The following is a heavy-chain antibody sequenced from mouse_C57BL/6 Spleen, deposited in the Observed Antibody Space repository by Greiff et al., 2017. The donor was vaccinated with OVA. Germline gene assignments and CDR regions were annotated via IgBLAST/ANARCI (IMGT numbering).Heavy chain of an antibody. CDR2: IDPSDSYT. J-gene: IGHJ3*01. CDR3: ARLNGSSLGAY. D-gene: IGHD1-1*01. CDR1: GYTFTSYW. V-gene: IGHV1-50*01. Sequence: VQLQQPGAELVKPGASVKLSCKASGYTFTSYWMQWVKQRPGQGLEWIGEIDPSDSYTNYNQKFKGKATLTVDTSSSTAYMQLSSLTSEDSAVYYCARLNGSSLGAYWGQGTLVTVSA.